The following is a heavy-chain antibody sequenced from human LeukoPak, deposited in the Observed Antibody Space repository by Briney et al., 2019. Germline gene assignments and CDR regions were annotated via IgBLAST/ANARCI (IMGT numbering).Heavy chain of an antibody. CDR2: IYHSGST. Sequence: SGTLSLTCAVSGDSISSSNWWSWVRQPPGKGLEWIGEIYHSGSTNYNPSLKSRVTISVDKSKNQFSLKLSSVTAADTAVYYCARDRRRDGYNFDIWGQGTLVTVSS. CDR3: ARDRRRDGYNFDI. V-gene: IGHV4-4*02. CDR1: GDSISSSNW. D-gene: IGHD5-24*01. J-gene: IGHJ4*02.